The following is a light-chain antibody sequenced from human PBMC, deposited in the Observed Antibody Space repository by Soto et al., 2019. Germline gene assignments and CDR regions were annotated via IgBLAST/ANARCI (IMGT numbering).Light chain of an antibody. CDR3: ASYTPTGALV. CDR1: NTDAGGYNY. CDR2: EVR. Sequence: QSALTQPASVSGSPGQSITVSCTGTNTDAGGYNYVSWYQHRPGKAPRLMIYEVRNRLSGVSNRFSGSKSGNTASLTISGLQSEDEADYYCASYTPTGALVFGSGTKVTVL. J-gene: IGLJ6*01. V-gene: IGLV2-14*01.